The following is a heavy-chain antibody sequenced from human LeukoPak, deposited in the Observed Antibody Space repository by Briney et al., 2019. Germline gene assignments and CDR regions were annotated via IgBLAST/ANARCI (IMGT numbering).Heavy chain of an antibody. Sequence: GGSLRLSCAASGFTLSSYAMNWVRQAPGKGLEWVSSISESGGNTYYADSVKGRFTISRDNAKNTLDLQMNSLRDEDTAVYYCAKDQRGSGSYGYFDYWGQGTLVTVPS. CDR2: ISESGGNT. J-gene: IGHJ4*02. D-gene: IGHD3-10*01. V-gene: IGHV3-23*01. CDR1: GFTLSSYA. CDR3: AKDQRGSGSYGYFDY.